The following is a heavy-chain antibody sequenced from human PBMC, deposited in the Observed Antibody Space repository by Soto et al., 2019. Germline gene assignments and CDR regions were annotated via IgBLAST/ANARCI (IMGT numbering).Heavy chain of an antibody. CDR3: AREGGESSDGLYYFDS. Sequence: SETLSLTCTVSGGSISSGDYYWSWIRQPPGKGLEWIGYIYYSGSTYYNPSLKGRLAISIDTSKNQFSLKLSSVTAADTAVYFCAREGGESSDGLYYFDSWGQGSLVTVSS. CDR2: IYYSGST. D-gene: IGHD3-16*01. V-gene: IGHV4-30-4*01. CDR1: GGSISSGDYY. J-gene: IGHJ4*02.